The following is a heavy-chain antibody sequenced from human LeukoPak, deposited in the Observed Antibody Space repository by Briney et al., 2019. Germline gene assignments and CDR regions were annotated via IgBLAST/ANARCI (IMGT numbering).Heavy chain of an antibody. CDR3: ARAGGSGSYSWFDP. CDR1: GGSISSSNW. V-gene: IGHV4-4*02. J-gene: IGHJ5*02. D-gene: IGHD3-10*01. CDR2: IYHSGST. Sequence: SETLSLTCAVSGGSISSSNWWSWVRRPPGKGLEWIGEIYHSGSTNYNPSLKSRVTISVDKSKNQFSLKLSSVTAADTAVYYCARAGGSGSYSWFDPWGQGTLVTVSS.